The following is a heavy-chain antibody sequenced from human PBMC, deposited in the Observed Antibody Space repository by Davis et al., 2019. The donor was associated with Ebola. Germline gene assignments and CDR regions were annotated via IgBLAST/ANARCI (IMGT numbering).Heavy chain of an antibody. D-gene: IGHD6-13*01. Sequence: PSETLSLTCAVYGGSFSGYYWSWIRQPPGKGLEWIGEINHSGSTNYNPSLKSRVTISVDTSKNQFSLKLSSVTAADTAVYYCARDPGIAAAGEDYWGQGTLVTVSS. J-gene: IGHJ4*02. CDR3: ARDPGIAAAGEDY. CDR1: GGSFSGYY. V-gene: IGHV4-34*01. CDR2: INHSGST.